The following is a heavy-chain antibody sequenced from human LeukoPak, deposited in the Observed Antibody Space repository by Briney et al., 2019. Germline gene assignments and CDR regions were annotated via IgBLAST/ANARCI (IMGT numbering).Heavy chain of an antibody. CDR1: GFTFSSYS. J-gene: IGHJ6*03. Sequence: GGSLRLSCAASGFTFSSYSMNWVRQAPGKGLEWVSSISSSSSYIYYADSVKGRFTISRDNAKNSLYLQMNSLRAEDTAVYYCARDLDCSGGSCYIYYYYYYMDVWGKGTTVTISS. D-gene: IGHD2-15*01. CDR3: ARDLDCSGGSCYIYYYYYYMDV. V-gene: IGHV3-21*01. CDR2: ISSSSSYI.